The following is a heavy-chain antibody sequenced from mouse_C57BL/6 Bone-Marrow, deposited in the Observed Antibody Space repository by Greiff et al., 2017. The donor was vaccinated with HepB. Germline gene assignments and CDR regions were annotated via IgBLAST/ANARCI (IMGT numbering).Heavy chain of an antibody. Sequence: VQLQQSDAELVKPGASVKISRKVSGYTFTDHTIHWMKQRPEQGLEWIGYIYPRDGSTKYNEKFKGKATLTADKSSSTAYMQLNSLTSEDSAVYFCARAYYYGSSWFAYWGQGTLVTVSA. V-gene: IGHV1-78*01. CDR1: GYTFTDHT. CDR3: ARAYYYGSSWFAY. D-gene: IGHD1-1*01. J-gene: IGHJ3*01. CDR2: IYPRDGST.